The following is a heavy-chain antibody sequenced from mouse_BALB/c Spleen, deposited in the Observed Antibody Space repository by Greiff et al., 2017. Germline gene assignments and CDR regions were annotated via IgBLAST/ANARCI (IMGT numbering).Heavy chain of an antibody. J-gene: IGHJ1*01. V-gene: IGHV1-82*01. Sequence: VQLQQSGPELVKPGASVKISCKASGYAFSSSWMNWVKQRPGQGLEWIGRIYPGDGDTNYNGKFKGKATLTADKSSSTAYMQLSSLTSVDSAVYFCARSGVTNWYFDVWGAGTTVTVSS. CDR1: GYAFSSSW. CDR3: ARSGVTNWYFDV. D-gene: IGHD2-3*01. CDR2: IYPGDGDT.